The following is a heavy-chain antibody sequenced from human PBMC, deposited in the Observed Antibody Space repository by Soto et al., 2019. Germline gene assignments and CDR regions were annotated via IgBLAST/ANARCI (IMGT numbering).Heavy chain of an antibody. V-gene: IGHV4-39*01. CDR2: IYYSGTS. CDR1: GGSISDDTYY. J-gene: IGHJ5*02. D-gene: IGHD2-2*01. Sequence: QLQLQESGPGLVKPSETLSLTCTVSGGSISDDTYYWGWIRQPPGKGLEWIGSIYYSGTSSYNPSLKSRCTMSVDTSKKQLSLRLSSVTAADTAVYYCARLHCDSPNCVPLDPWGQGTLVIVSS. CDR3: ARLHCDSPNCVPLDP.